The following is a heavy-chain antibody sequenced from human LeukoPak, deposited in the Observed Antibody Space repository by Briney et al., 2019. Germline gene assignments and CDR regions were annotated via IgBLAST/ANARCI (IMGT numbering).Heavy chain of an antibody. CDR3: ARKWDYGGNPSRYNWFDP. CDR1: GGSISSSSYY. V-gene: IGHV4-39*07. CDR2: IYYSGST. Sequence: SETLSLTCTVSGGSISSSSYYWGWIRQPPGKGLEWIGSIYYSGSTYYNPSLKSRVTISVDASKNQFSLKLSSVTAADTAVYYCARKWDYGGNPSRYNWFDPWGQGTLVTVSS. J-gene: IGHJ5*02. D-gene: IGHD4-23*01.